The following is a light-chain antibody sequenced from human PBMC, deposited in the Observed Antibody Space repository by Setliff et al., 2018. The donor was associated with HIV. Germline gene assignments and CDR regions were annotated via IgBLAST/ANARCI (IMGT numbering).Light chain of an antibody. CDR3: SSYAGADAFDV. J-gene: IGLJ1*01. Sequence: QSALTQPRSVSGSPGQSVTISCTGTSTDVGGYNYVSWYQQHPGKARQLTLFEVNKRPSGISDRFSGSKSGNKASLTISGLQAEDEADYFCSSYAGADAFDVFGTGTRSPS. V-gene: IGLV2-11*01. CDR2: EVN. CDR1: STDVGGYNY.